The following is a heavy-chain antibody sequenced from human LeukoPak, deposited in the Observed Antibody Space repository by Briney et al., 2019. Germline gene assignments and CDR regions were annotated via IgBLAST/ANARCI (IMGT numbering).Heavy chain of an antibody. CDR3: ARLRGYYDSSDH. CDR2: INSDGSSI. V-gene: IGHV3-74*01. Sequence: PGGSLRLSCAGSGFSSSAYWMHWVRHLPGKGLVWVSRINSDGSSISYADSVKGRFTISRDNAKNTLYLQMNSLRLEDTAVYYCARLRGYYDSSDHWGQGTLVTVSS. D-gene: IGHD3-22*01. CDR1: GFSSSAYW. J-gene: IGHJ4*02.